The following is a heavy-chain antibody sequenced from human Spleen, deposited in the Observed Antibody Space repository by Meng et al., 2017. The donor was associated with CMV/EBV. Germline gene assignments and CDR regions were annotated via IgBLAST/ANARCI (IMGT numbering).Heavy chain of an antibody. V-gene: IGHV3-53*01. Sequence: GGSLRLSCAASGFNVNDHVLSWVRQVPGKGLEWVSSMSGAGSSYYADSVKGRFTISRDYSNHTLYLEMNSLGAADTAVYFCAKEPILRGYFIHWGQGTPVTVSS. CDR1: GFNVNDHV. CDR2: MSGAGSS. J-gene: IGHJ4*02. CDR3: AKEPILRGYFIH. D-gene: IGHD2-8*01.